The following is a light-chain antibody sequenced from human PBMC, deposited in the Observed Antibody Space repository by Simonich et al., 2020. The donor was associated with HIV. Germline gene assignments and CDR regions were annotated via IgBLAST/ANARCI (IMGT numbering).Light chain of an antibody. J-gene: IGLJ2*01. CDR3: SSYTSSSTVV. CDR1: SSDVGGYNY. CDR2: DVS. Sequence: QSALTKPSSVSGSPGQSTTISSPATSSDVGGYNYVSWYQPHPGKTPKLMIYDVSKRPSGVSNRFSGSKSGNTASLTISGLQAEDEADYHCSSYTSSSTVVFGGGTKVTVL. V-gene: IGLV2-14*01.